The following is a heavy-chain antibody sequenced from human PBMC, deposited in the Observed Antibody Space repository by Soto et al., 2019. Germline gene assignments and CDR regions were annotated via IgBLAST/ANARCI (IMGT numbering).Heavy chain of an antibody. CDR2: IYYTGST. D-gene: IGHD2-21*02. Sequence: SETLSLTCTVSGGSISSYYWSWIRQPPGKGLEWIGYIYYTGSTYYNPSLMSRLTISVDTSKNQFSLKLTSVTAAETAVYYCVRTAREGAVAPHWFDRWGQGTQVTVSS. J-gene: IGHJ5*02. V-gene: IGHV4-59*04. CDR1: GGSISSYY. CDR3: VRTAREGAVAPHWFDR.